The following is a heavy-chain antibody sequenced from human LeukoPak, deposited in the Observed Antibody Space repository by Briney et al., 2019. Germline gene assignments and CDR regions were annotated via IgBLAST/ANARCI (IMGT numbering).Heavy chain of an antibody. CDR2: ISGSGGST. D-gene: IGHD3-22*01. CDR1: GFTFSSYA. CDR3: AKDVKKGYYYDSSGYYWVHHPFDY. V-gene: IGHV3-23*01. J-gene: IGHJ4*02. Sequence: PGGSLRLSCAASGFTFSSYAMSWVRQAPGKGLEWVSAISGSGGSTYYADSVKGRFTISRDNSKNTLYLQVNSLRAEDTAVYYCAKDVKKGYYYDSSGYYWVHHPFDYWGQGTLVTVSS.